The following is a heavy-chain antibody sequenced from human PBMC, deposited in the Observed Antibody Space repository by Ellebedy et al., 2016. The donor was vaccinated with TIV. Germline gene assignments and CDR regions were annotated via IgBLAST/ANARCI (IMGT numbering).Heavy chain of an antibody. Sequence: AASVKVSCKASGYTFTSYGISWVRQAPGQGLEWMGWISTYNGNTNYAQKLQGRVTMTRDTSTSTVYMELSSLRSEDTAVYYCARQIAVPAAHPYGMDVWGQGTTVTVSS. J-gene: IGHJ6*02. V-gene: IGHV1-18*01. CDR3: ARQIAVPAAHPYGMDV. CDR1: GYTFTSYG. CDR2: ISTYNGNT. D-gene: IGHD2-2*01.